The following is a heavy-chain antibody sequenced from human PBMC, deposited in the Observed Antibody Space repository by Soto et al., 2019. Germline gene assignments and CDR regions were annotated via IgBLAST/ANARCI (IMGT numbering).Heavy chain of an antibody. Sequence: QVPLVESGGGVVQPGRSLRLSCAASGFTFSSYGMHWVRQAPGKGLEWVAVISYDGSNKYYADSVKGRFTISRDNSKNTLYLQMNSLRAEDTAVYYCAKTYSSSSGGDYWGQGTLVTVSS. CDR1: GFTFSSYG. V-gene: IGHV3-30*18. D-gene: IGHD6-6*01. CDR3: AKTYSSSSGGDY. J-gene: IGHJ4*02. CDR2: ISYDGSNK.